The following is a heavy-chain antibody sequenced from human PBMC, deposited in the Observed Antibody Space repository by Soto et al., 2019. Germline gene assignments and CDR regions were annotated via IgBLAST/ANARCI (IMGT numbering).Heavy chain of an antibody. CDR1: GGTFRNSA. V-gene: IGHV1-69*12. J-gene: IGHJ6*02. Sequence: QVQLEQSGAEVKKPGSSVKVSCKASGGTFRNSAISWVRQAPGQGLEWMGGIMPIFRTPDYAHKFQGRVTITADESTSTAYMELSGLRSDDTAVYYCARDNDRPQLGGNYYYILDVWGHGTMVTVSS. D-gene: IGHD1-1*01. CDR2: IMPIFRTP. CDR3: ARDNDRPQLGGNYYYILDV.